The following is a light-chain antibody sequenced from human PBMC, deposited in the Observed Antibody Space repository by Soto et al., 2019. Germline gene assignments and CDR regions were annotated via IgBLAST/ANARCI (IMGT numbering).Light chain of an antibody. CDR2: DVS. CDR1: NSDVGGYSY. V-gene: IGLV2-11*01. J-gene: IGLJ3*02. CDR3: CSYAGTYTFWV. Sequence: QSALTQPRSVSGSPGQSVTIACSGTNSDVGGYSYVSWYQHHPGEAPKLIIYDVSERPSGVPDRFSGSKSGNTASLTISGLQAEDEADYFCCSYAGTYTFWVFGGGTKLTVL.